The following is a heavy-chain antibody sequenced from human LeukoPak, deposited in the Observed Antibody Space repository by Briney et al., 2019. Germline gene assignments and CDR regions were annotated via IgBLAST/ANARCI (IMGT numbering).Heavy chain of an antibody. CDR3: AVVFDLTYFDY. V-gene: IGHV4-59*01. CDR2: IYYGGST. CDR1: GDSISTYY. J-gene: IGHJ4*02. Sequence: SETLSLTCTVSGDSISTYYWSWIRQPPGKALEWVGYIYYGGSTNYSPSLRSRVTISEDTSKNQFSLRLSSVTAADTAVYYCAVVFDLTYFDYWGQGTLITVSS. D-gene: IGHD3-9*01.